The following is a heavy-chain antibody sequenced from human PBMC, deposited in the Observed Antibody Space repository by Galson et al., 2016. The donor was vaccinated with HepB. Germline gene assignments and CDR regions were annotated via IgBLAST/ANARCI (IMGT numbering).Heavy chain of an antibody. J-gene: IGHJ6*02. CDR3: ARDLWQQWVTDGMDV. CDR2: IYYSGTT. D-gene: IGHD6-19*01. CDR1: GGSMNNYY. V-gene: IGHV4-59*01. Sequence: SETLSLTCTVSGGSMNNYYWSWIRQPPGKGLEWIGYIYYSGTTNYNPSLKGRVTISVDTSKNQFSLKLTSVTAADTAVYYCARDLWQQWVTDGMDVWGQGTTVTVSS.